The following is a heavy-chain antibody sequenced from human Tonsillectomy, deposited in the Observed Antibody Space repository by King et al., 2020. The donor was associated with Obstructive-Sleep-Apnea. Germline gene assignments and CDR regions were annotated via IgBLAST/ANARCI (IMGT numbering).Heavy chain of an antibody. CDR2: IYYSGST. CDR1: GGSISSYY. CDR3: VRYCGGGSCYTDDAFDI. Sequence: QLQESGPGLVKPSETLSLTCTVSGGSISSYYWSWIRQPPGKGLEWIGYIYYSGSTNYNPSLKSRVTIPVDTSKSQFSLKLSSVTAADTAVYYCVRYCGGGSCYTDDAFDIWGQGTMVTVSS. D-gene: IGHD2-15*01. V-gene: IGHV4-59*08. J-gene: IGHJ3*02.